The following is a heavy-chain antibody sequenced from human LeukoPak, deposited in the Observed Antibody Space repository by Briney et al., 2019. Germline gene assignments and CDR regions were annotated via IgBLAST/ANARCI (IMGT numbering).Heavy chain of an antibody. CDR3: ASERHSSSPPLSWFDP. CDR1: GGTFSSYA. Sequence: SVKVSCKASGGTFSSYAISWVRQAPEQGLEWMGGIIPIFGTANYAQKFQGRVTITADESTSTAYMELSSLRSEDTAVYYCASERHSSSPPLSWFDPWGQGTLVTVSS. J-gene: IGHJ5*02. V-gene: IGHV1-69*13. D-gene: IGHD6-13*01. CDR2: IIPIFGTA.